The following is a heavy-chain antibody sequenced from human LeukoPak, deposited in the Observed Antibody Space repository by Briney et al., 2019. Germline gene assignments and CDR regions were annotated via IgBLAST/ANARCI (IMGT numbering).Heavy chain of an antibody. CDR3: ARMAGAGYYFYMDV. CDR2: INWNGGST. J-gene: IGHJ6*03. Sequence: PGGSLRLSCAASGFTFDDHGISWVRQAPGKGLEWVSGINWNGGSTGYADSVKGRFTISRDNAKNFLYLQVNSLRAEDTALYYCARMAGAGYYFYMDVWGKGTTVTVSS. D-gene: IGHD6-19*01. CDR1: GFTFDDHG. V-gene: IGHV3-20*04.